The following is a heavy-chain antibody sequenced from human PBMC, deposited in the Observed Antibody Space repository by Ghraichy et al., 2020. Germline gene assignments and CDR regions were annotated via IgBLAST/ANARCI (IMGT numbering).Heavy chain of an antibody. CDR3: ARGAAGGDYGWGSYRYYYYMDV. V-gene: IGHV4-59*01. D-gene: IGHD3-16*02. CDR2: IYYSGST. J-gene: IGHJ6*03. Sequence: SQTLSLTCTVSGGSISSYYWTWIRQPPGKGLEWIGYIYYSGSTNYNPSLKSRVTILVDTSKNQFSLKLSSVTAADTAVYYCARGAAGGDYGWGSYRYYYYMDVWGKGTTVTVSS. CDR1: GGSISSYY.